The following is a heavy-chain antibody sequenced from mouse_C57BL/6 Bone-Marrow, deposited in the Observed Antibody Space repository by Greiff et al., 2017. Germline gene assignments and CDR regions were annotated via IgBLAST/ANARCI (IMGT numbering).Heavy chain of an antibody. CDR1: GYTFTSYW. D-gene: IGHD1-1*01. J-gene: IGHJ2*01. CDR2: IDPSDSYT. CDR3: ARDYGSSSFDY. Sequence: QVQLQQPGAELVMPGASVKLSCKASGYTFTSYWMHWVKQRPGQGLEWIGEIDPSDSYTTYNQKFKGKSTLTVDKSSSTAYMQLSSLTSEDSAVYYCARDYGSSSFDYWGQGTTLTVSS. V-gene: IGHV1-69*01.